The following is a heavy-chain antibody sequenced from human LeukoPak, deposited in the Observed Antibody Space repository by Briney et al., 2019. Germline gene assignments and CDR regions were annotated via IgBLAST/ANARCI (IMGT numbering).Heavy chain of an antibody. CDR1: GGSISSSSYY. D-gene: IGHD1-7*01. Sequence: SETLSLTCTVSGGSISSSSYYWGWIRQPPGKGLEWIGNMYYSGRTYYNPSLKSRVTISVDTSKNQFSLKLSSVTAADTAVYYCARDVGGDWNYYYWGQGTLVTVSS. J-gene: IGHJ4*02. CDR2: MYYSGRT. V-gene: IGHV4-39*07. CDR3: ARDVGGDWNYYY.